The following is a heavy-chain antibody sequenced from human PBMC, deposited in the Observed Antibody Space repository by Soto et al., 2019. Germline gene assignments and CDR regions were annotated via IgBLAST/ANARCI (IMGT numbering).Heavy chain of an antibody. D-gene: IGHD4-17*01. CDR1: GFTFSNAW. V-gene: IGHV3-15*07. J-gene: IGHJ3*02. Sequence: GGSLRLSCAASGFTFSNAWMNWVRQAPGKGLEWVGRIKSKTDGGTTDYAAPVKGRFTISRDDSKNTLYLQMNSLETEDTAVYYCTTDIGVGDYLLGDAFDIWGQGTMVTVSS. CDR3: TTDIGVGDYLLGDAFDI. CDR2: IKSKTDGGTT.